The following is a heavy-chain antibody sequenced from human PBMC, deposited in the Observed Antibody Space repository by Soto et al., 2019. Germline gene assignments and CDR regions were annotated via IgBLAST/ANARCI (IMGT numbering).Heavy chain of an antibody. Sequence: ETKCHSSTVAGGSISNYYWSWIRQTPGKGLEWGGYSYYSGSTNYNPSLKSRATISVDTSKNQFSLKLSSVTAADTSVYYCAIDETYYGMDVWGQGTTVTVSS. J-gene: IGHJ6*01. CDR2: SYYSGST. V-gene: IGHV4-59*01. CDR3: AIDETYYGMDV. CDR1: GGSISNYY.